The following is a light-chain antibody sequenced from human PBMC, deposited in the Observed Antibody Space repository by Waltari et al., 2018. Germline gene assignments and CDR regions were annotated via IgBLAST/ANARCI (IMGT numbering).Light chain of an antibody. V-gene: IGLV3-1*01. CDR1: TLATNY. CDR2: QDN. CDR3: QSWAADNII. Sequence: ELTQPHSVSVSPGQTATISCSGETLATNYASWYQQRPGQSPLLIIYQDNRRPSEIPDRFSGSGSGNTATLTIRGAQVQDEADYYCQSWAADNIIFGGPTKLTVL. J-gene: IGLJ2*01.